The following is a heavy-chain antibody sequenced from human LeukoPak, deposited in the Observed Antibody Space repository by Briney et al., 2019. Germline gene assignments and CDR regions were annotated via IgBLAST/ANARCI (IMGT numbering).Heavy chain of an antibody. J-gene: IGHJ4*02. CDR2: ISYDGSNK. Sequence: GGSLRLSCAASGFTFSSYGMHWVRQAPGKGLEWVAVISYDGSNKYYADSVKGRFTISRDNSKNTLYLQMNSLRAEDTAVYYCARDQVRYCSGGSCYFSLDYWGQGTLVTVSS. D-gene: IGHD2-15*01. CDR3: ARDQVRYCSGGSCYFSLDY. CDR1: GFTFSSYG. V-gene: IGHV3-30*03.